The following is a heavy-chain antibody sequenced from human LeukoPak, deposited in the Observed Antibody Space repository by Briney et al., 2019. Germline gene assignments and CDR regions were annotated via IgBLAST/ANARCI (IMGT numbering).Heavy chain of an antibody. V-gene: IGHV1-2*02. CDR1: GYSFTGYY. CDR3: ARSRTMDV. CDR2: INPNSGST. Sequence: GASVKVSCKASGYSFTGYYIHWVRQPPGQGLEWLGCINPNSGSTNYAQKFQGSVTMTSDTSISTAYMELTRLTSDDTAVYYCARSRTMDVWGQGTTVTVSS. J-gene: IGHJ6*02.